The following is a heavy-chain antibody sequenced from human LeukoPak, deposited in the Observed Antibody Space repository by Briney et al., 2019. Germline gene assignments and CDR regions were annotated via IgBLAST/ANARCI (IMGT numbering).Heavy chain of an antibody. Sequence: GSSVKVSCKASGGTFSSYAISWMRQAPGQGLEWMGGIIPIFGTADYAQKFQGRVTITTDESTSTAYMELSSLRSEDTAVYYCARDYDSRFRYFDINYYYYMDVWGKGTTVTVSS. J-gene: IGHJ6*03. V-gene: IGHV1-69*05. CDR1: GGTFSSYA. CDR3: ARDYDSRFRYFDINYYYYMDV. CDR2: IIPIFGTA. D-gene: IGHD3-9*01.